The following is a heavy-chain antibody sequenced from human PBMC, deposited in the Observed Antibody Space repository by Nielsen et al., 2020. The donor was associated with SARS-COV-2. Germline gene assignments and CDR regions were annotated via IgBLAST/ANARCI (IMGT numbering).Heavy chain of an antibody. CDR1: GGSISSGGYY. D-gene: IGHD3-10*01. V-gene: IGHV4-31*03. CDR3: ARVKGGLWFGELSETYFDY. CDR2: IYYSGST. J-gene: IGHJ4*02. Sequence: LRLSCTVSGGSISSGGYYWSWIRQHPGKGLEWIGYIYYSGSTYYNPSLKSRVTISVDTSKNQFSLKLSSVTAADTAVYYCARVKGGLWFGELSETYFDYWGQGTLVTVSS.